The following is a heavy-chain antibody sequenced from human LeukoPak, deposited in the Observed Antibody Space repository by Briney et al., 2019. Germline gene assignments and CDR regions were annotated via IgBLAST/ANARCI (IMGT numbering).Heavy chain of an antibody. CDR1: GFTFRTYW. J-gene: IGHJ4*02. D-gene: IGHD4-17*01. CDR3: ARDSAYGFDY. Sequence: GGSLRLSCAASGFTFRTYWMHWVRQVPGKGLVWVSRIDSDGSSTSYADFVKGRFTISRDNARNTFYLQMNSLRVEDTAVYYCARDSAYGFDYWGQGTLVTVSS. CDR2: IDSDGSST. V-gene: IGHV3-74*01.